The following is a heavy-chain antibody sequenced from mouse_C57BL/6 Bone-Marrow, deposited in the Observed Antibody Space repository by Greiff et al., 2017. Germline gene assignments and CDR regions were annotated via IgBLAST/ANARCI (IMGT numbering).Heavy chain of an antibody. D-gene: IGHD4-1*01. Sequence: VQLQQSGPELVKPGASVKMSCKASGYTFTDYNMHWVKQSHGKSLEWIGYINPNNGGTSYNQKFKGKATLTVNKSSSTAYMELRSLTSEDSAVYYCARGRPKLGRDWYFDVWGTGTTVTVSS. CDR3: ARGRPKLGRDWYFDV. J-gene: IGHJ1*03. CDR1: GYTFTDYN. V-gene: IGHV1-22*01. CDR2: INPNNGGT.